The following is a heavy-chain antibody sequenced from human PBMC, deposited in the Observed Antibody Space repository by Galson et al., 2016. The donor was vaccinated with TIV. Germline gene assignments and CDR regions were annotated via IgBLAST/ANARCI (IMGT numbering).Heavy chain of an antibody. CDR2: FDPEVSKT. V-gene: IGHV1-24*01. J-gene: IGHJ4*02. CDR1: GNSLNELV. Sequence: SVKVSCKVSGNSLNELVIHWVRQAPGKGLEWMGGFDPEVSKTVYAQMLQGRVTMAADTSRNTAYMELGSLRVEDTAVYYCATVAWFPGLSLDNWGQGTLVIVSS. D-gene: IGHD2/OR15-2a*01. CDR3: ATVAWFPGLSLDN.